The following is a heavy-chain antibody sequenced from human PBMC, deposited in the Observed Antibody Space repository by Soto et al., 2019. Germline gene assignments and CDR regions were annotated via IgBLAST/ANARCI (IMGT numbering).Heavy chain of an antibody. CDR2: IYSGGST. CDR1: GFTVSSNY. D-gene: IGHD2-2*01. Sequence: PGGSLRLSCAASGFTVSSNYMSWVRQAPGKGLEWVSVIYSGGSTYYADSVKGRFTISRDNSKNTLYLQMNSLRAEDTAVYYCARDMPIVVVPAAMVPDAFDIWGQGTMVTVSS. J-gene: IGHJ3*02. V-gene: IGHV3-66*01. CDR3: ARDMPIVVVPAAMVPDAFDI.